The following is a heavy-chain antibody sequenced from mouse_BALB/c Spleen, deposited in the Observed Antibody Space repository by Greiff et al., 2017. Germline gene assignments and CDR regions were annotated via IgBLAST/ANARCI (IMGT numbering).Heavy chain of an antibody. J-gene: IGHJ4*01. CDR3: ASFHYYGSSYVAMDY. CDR2: IWGDGST. CDR1: GFSLTGYG. V-gene: IGHV2-6-7*01. Sequence: VQLQQSGPGLVAPSQSLSITCTVSGFSLTGYGVNWVRQPPGKGLEWLGMIWGDGSTDYNSALKSRLSISKDNSKSQVFLKMNSLQTDDTARYYCASFHYYGSSYVAMDYWGQGTSVTVSS. D-gene: IGHD1-1*01.